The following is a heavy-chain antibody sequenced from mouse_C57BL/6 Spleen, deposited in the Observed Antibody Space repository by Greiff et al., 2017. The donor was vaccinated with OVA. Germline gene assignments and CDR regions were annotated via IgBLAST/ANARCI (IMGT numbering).Heavy chain of an antibody. V-gene: IGHV1-80*01. CDR2: IYPGDGDT. D-gene: IGHD2-1*01. CDR1: GYAFTSYW. CDR3: ARSGGNYRCDY. J-gene: IGHJ2*01. Sequence: QVPLQESGAELVKPGASVKISCKASGYAFTSYWMNWVKQRPGKGLEWIGQIYPGDGDTNYNGKFKGKATLTADKSSSTAFMQLSSLSSEDSAVYFCARSGGNYRCDYWGQGTTLTVSS.